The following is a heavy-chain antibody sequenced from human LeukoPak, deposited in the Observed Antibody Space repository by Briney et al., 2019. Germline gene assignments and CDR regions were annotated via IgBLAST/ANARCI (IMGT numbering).Heavy chain of an antibody. D-gene: IGHD2-15*01. CDR3: ARDGGGSVYYFDY. Sequence: GGPLRLSCAASGFTFSSYWMHWVRQAPGKGLGWVSRINSDGSSTSYADSVKGRFTISRDNAKNTLYLQMNSLRAEDTAVYYCARDGGGSVYYFDYWGQGTLVTVSS. CDR2: INSDGSST. J-gene: IGHJ4*02. V-gene: IGHV3-74*01. CDR1: GFTFSSYW.